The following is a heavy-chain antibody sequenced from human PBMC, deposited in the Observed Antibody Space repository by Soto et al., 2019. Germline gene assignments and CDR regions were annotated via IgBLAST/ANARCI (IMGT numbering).Heavy chain of an antibody. J-gene: IGHJ2*01. CDR1: GFTVSSYS. Sequence: EVQLVESGGGLVKPGGSLRLSCGASGFTVSSYSMNWVRQAPGRGLEWVSSISSSSTYIHYADSMKGRFTISRDNAKNALYQQMNSLRGEYTAVYYCARDTFWFSWYAGNSPGWYFDLWGRGTLVTVSS. CDR3: ARDTFWFSWYAGNSPGWYFDL. CDR2: ISSSSTYI. D-gene: IGHD6-13*01. V-gene: IGHV3-21*02.